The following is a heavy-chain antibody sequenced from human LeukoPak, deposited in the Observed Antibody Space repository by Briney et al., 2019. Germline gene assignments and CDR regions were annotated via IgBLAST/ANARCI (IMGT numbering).Heavy chain of an antibody. CDR1: GLTFRNYW. D-gene: IGHD6-19*01. CDR2: IKQDGSEK. Sequence: GGSLRLSCAASGLTFRNYWMNWVRQAPGKGLEWVATIKQDGSEKYYVDSVKGRFTISRDNAKNSLYLQMNILRAEDTAVYYCARGRSFSVGWSRGADYWGQGTLVTVSS. CDR3: ARGRSFSVGWSRGADY. V-gene: IGHV3-7*04. J-gene: IGHJ4*02.